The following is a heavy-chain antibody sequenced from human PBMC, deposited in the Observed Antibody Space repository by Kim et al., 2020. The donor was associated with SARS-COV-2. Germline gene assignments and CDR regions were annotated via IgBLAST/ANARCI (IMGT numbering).Heavy chain of an antibody. V-gene: IGHV3-11*06. Sequence: GRFTISRDNAKNSLYLQMNSLRAEDTAVYYCARDPLVGYCSSTSCYDFDYWGQGTLVTVSS. CDR3: ARDPLVGYCSSTSCYDFDY. J-gene: IGHJ4*02. D-gene: IGHD2-2*03.